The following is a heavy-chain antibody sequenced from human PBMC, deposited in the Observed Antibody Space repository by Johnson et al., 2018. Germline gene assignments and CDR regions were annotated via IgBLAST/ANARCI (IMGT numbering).Heavy chain of an antibody. CDR3: TRDDSGGYYWYGFDS. CDR2: IKQDGSEP. D-gene: IGHD3-22*01. J-gene: IGHJ3*02. CDR1: GFTFSGVW. V-gene: IGHV3-7*01. Sequence: VQLVESGGGLVQPGGSLRLSCVASGFTFSGVWMSWVRQAPGRGLEWVANIKQDGSEPSYVDSVKGRFTISRDTAKNSLYLQMNSLRAEDTAVYYCTRDDSGGYYWYGFDSWGQGTMVTVSS.